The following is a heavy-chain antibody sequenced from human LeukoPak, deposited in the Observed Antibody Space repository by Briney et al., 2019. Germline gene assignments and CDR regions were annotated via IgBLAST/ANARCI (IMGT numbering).Heavy chain of an antibody. CDR2: IYPGDSDT. CDR3: ARSSYYGDILPFDY. V-gene: IGHV5-51*01. D-gene: IGHD3-10*01. Sequence: GGSLKISCKGSGYTFTNYWIGWVRQMPGKGLECMGIIYPGDSDTRYSPSFQGQVTISADKSISTAYSQWSSLRASDTAMYYCARSSYYGDILPFDYWGQGTLVTVSS. J-gene: IGHJ4*02. CDR1: GYTFTNYW.